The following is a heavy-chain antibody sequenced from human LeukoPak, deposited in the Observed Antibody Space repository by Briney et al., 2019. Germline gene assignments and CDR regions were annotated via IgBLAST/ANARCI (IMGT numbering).Heavy chain of an antibody. CDR3: ARDYGGSSPFDY. D-gene: IGHD4-23*01. J-gene: IGHJ4*02. CDR2: ISSSGSDI. Sequence: GGSLRLSCAASGFTFSSYAMTWVRQAPGKGLEWVSYISSSGSDIYYADSVKGRFTISRDNAKNSLYLHMNSLRAEDTAVYYCARDYGGSSPFDYWGQGTLVTVSS. V-gene: IGHV3-21*05. CDR1: GFTFSSYA.